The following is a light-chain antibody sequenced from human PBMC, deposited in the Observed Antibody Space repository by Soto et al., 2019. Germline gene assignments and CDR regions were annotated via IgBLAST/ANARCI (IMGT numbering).Light chain of an antibody. V-gene: IGLV2-23*01. CDR2: EGT. CDR3: YSYAGTSTWV. Sequence: QSVLTQPASVSESPGQSITISCTGTNNDVGNHKLVSWFQHHLGKAPKLIIYEGTKRPSGVSNRFSASQSGNTASLTISGLQAEDEADYYCYSYAGTSTWVFGGGTKVTVL. J-gene: IGLJ3*02. CDR1: NNDVGNHKL.